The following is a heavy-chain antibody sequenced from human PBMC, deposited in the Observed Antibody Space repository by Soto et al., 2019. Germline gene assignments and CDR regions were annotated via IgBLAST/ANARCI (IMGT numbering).Heavy chain of an antibody. CDR3: ATPPSSSSLVDY. V-gene: IGHV4-39*01. CDR1: GGSITSSSYY. D-gene: IGHD6-6*01. CDR2: IYYSGST. Sequence: PSETLSLTCTVSGGSITSSSYYWGWIRQPPGKGLEWIGSIYYSGSTYYNPSLKSRVTISVDTSKNQFSLKLGSVTAADTAVYYCATPPSSSSLVDYWGQGALVTVSS. J-gene: IGHJ4*02.